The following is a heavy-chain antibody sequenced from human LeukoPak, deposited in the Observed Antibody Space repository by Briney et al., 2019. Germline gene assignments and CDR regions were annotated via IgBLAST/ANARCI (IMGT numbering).Heavy chain of an antibody. CDR2: IIPIFGTA. CDR1: GGTFSSYA. CDR3: AREDRRLGYYGSGRYPYFDY. Sequence: GSSVKVSCKASGGTFSSYAISWVRQAPGQGLEWMGGIIPIFGTANYAQKFQGRVTITADESTSTAYMELSSLRSEDTAVYYCAREDRRLGYYGSGRYPYFDYWGQGTLVTVSS. V-gene: IGHV1-69*01. J-gene: IGHJ4*02. D-gene: IGHD3-10*01.